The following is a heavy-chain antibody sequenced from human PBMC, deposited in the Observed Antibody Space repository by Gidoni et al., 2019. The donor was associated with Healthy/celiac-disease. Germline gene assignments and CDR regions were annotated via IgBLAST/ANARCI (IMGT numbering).Heavy chain of an antibody. CDR1: GFTFSRYR. Sequence: EVQLLESGGGLVHPGGSLFFSCEASGFTFSRYRMNWVRQAPGKRLEWVSYISSSSSTIYYADSGKGRFTISRDNAKNSLYLQMNSLRDEDTAVYYCARGGVEGFDPWGQGTLVTVSS. CDR2: ISSSSSTI. D-gene: IGHD3-10*01. V-gene: IGHV3-48*02. CDR3: ARGGVEGFDP. J-gene: IGHJ5*02.